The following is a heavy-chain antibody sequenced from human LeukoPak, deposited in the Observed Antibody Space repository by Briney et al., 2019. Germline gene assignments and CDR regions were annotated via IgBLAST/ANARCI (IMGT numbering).Heavy chain of an antibody. D-gene: IGHD4-23*01. CDR2: IRSKAYGGTT. J-gene: IGHJ4*02. V-gene: IGHV3-49*04. CDR1: GFTFGDYA. Sequence: GGSLRLSCTASGFTFGDYAMSWVRQAPGKGLEWVGFIRSKAYGGTTEYAASVKGRFTISRDDSKSIAYLQMNSLRAEDTAVYYCARDFGRWYFDYWGQGTLVTVSS. CDR3: ARDFGRWYFDY.